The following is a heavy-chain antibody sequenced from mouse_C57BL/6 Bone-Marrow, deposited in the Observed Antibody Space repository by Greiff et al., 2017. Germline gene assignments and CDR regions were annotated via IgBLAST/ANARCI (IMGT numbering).Heavy chain of an antibody. CDR3: ARNGGWDYFDY. V-gene: IGHV5-16*01. J-gene: IGHJ2*01. D-gene: IGHD3-3*01. Sequence: EVMLVESEGGLVQPGSSMKLSCTASGFTFSDYYMAWVRQVPEKGLEWVANFNYDGSSTYYLDSLKSRFIISRDNAKNILYLRMSSLKSEDTATYYCARNGGWDYFDYWGQGTTLTVSS. CDR2: FNYDGSST. CDR1: GFTFSDYY.